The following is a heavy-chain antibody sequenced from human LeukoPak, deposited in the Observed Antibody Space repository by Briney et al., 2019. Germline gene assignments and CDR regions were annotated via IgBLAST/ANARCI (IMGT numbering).Heavy chain of an antibody. J-gene: IGHJ6*02. Sequence: GGSLRLSCAASGFTFSSYEMNWVRQAPGKGLEWVSYISSSGSTIYYADSVKGRFTISRDNAKNSLYLQMNSLRAEDTAVYYCARVAGTGAYYYYGMDVWGQGTTVTVSS. CDR1: GFTFSSYE. V-gene: IGHV3-48*03. CDR2: ISSSGSTI. D-gene: IGHD6-19*01. CDR3: ARVAGTGAYYYYGMDV.